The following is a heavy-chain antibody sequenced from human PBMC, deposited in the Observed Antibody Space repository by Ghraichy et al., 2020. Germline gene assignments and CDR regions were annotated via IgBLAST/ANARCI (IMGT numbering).Heavy chain of an antibody. CDR3: ARAGIVVVPALSFFDY. J-gene: IGHJ4*02. CDR2: INHSGST. Sequence: SETLSLTCAVYGGSFSGYYWSWIRQPPGKGLEWIGEINHSGSTNYNPSLKSRVTISVDTSKNQFSLKLSSVTAADTAVYYCARAGIVVVPALSFFDYWGQGTLVTVSS. V-gene: IGHV4-34*01. CDR1: GGSFSGYY. D-gene: IGHD2-2*01.